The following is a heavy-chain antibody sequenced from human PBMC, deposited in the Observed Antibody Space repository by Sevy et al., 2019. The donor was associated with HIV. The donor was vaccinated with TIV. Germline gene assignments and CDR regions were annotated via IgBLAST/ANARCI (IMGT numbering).Heavy chain of an antibody. D-gene: IGHD3-3*01. V-gene: IGHV1-2*02. CDR2: INPNSGGT. CDR3: ARAILTISLDY. Sequence: ASVKVSCKTSGYTFTGYYIHWVRQAPGQGLEWMGWINPNSGGTNYAQKFQGRVTVTRDTSISTAYMDLSRLRSDDTAAYYCARAILTISLDYWGQGTLVTVSS. CDR1: GYTFTGYY. J-gene: IGHJ4*02.